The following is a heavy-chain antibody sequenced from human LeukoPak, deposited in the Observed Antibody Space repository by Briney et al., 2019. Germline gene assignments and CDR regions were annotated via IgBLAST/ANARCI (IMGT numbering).Heavy chain of an antibody. CDR1: GFTFISYW. CDR2: INQDGCEK. Sequence: GGSLRLSCAASGFTFISYWMTWVRQAPGKGLEWVANINQDGCEKYYVDSVKGRFTVSRDNAKNSLYLQMSSLRPEDTSVYYCARTDSSWYLGAFDIWGQGTMVTVSS. V-gene: IGHV3-7*04. J-gene: IGHJ3*02. CDR3: ARTDSSWYLGAFDI. D-gene: IGHD6-13*01.